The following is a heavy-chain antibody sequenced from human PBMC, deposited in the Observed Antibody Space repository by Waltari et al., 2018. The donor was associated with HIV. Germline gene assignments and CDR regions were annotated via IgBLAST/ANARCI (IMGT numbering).Heavy chain of an antibody. D-gene: IGHD4-17*01. V-gene: IGHV4-39*07. J-gene: IGHJ2*01. CDR1: GDSIGRSPYY. CDR3: ARKKHDYPWYCDV. Sequence: QLQLQESGPGLVKPSETLSLTCTVSGDSIGRSPYYWAWVRQPPGKGLDWIGSIFYTGDTSYNPSLKSRVTISVDTSKNQFSLKLTSLTAADTAVYYCARKKHDYPWYCDVWGRGTLVPVSS. CDR2: IFYTGDT.